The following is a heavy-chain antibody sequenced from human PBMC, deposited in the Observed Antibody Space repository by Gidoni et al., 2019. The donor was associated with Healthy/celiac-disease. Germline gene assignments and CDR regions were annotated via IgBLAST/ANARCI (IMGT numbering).Heavy chain of an antibody. CDR1: GFTFSSYA. J-gene: IGHJ3*02. D-gene: IGHD3-3*01. V-gene: IGHV3-23*01. CDR2: ISGSGGST. Sequence: EVQLLESGGGLVQPGGSLRLSCAASGFTFSSYAMSWVRQAPGKGLGWVSAISGSGGSTYDADSVKGRFTNSRDKSKNTLYLQMNSLRAEDTAVYYCAKEFTIFGVVTDYAFDIWGQGTMVTVSS. CDR3: AKEFTIFGVVTDYAFDI.